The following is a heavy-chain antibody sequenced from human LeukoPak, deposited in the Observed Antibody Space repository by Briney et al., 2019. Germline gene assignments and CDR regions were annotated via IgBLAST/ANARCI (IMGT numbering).Heavy chain of an antibody. Sequence: ASVKVSCQVSGYTLTELSMHWVRQPPGKGHGWVGGFDPEDGETIYAQNFQGRVTMTEDTSTDTAYMELSSLRSEDTAVYYCATDSQGRPPYSDYWGQGTLVTASS. CDR2: FDPEDGET. CDR1: GYTLTELS. J-gene: IGHJ4*02. V-gene: IGHV1-24*01. D-gene: IGHD6-6*01. CDR3: ATDSQGRPPYSDY.